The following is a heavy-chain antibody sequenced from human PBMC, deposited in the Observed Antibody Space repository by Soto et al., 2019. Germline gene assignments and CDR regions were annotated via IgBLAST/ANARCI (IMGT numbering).Heavy chain of an antibody. CDR3: ARVPFGSNGVTYFDY. V-gene: IGHV4-30-4*01. CDR1: GGSISSGDYY. Sequence: SETLSLSCTVSGGSISSGDYYWSWIRQPPGKGLEWIGYIYYSGSTYYNPSLKSRVTISVDTSKNQFSLKLTSVTAADTAVYYCARVPFGSNGVTYFDYWGQGTLVTVSS. CDR2: IYYSGST. D-gene: IGHD1-26*01. J-gene: IGHJ4*02.